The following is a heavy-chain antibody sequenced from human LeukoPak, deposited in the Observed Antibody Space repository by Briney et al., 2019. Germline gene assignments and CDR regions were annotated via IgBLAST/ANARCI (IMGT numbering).Heavy chain of an antibody. CDR2: IYYSGST. CDR1: GGSISSYY. Sequence: SETLSPTCTASGGSISSYYWSWIRQPPGKGLEWIGYIYYSGSTIYNPSLKSRVTVSVDTSKNQFSLKLSSVTAADTAVYYCARSEDYGDYVPPGAFDIWGQGTMVTVSS. D-gene: IGHD4-17*01. V-gene: IGHV4-59*01. J-gene: IGHJ3*02. CDR3: ARSEDYGDYVPPGAFDI.